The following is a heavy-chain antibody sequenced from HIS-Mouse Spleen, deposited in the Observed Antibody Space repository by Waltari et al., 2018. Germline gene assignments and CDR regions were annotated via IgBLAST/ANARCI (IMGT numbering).Heavy chain of an antibody. CDR1: GFTFSSYA. CDR3: ARDRGSGSYDAFDI. J-gene: IGHJ3*02. CDR2: KSYDGRNK. V-gene: IGHV3-30*04. Sequence: QVQLVESGGGVVQPGRSLRLSCAASGFTFSSYAMHWVRQAPGKGLEWVAVKSYDGRNKYYADAGKGRFTISRDNSKNTLYLQMNSLRAEDTAVYYCARDRGSGSYDAFDIWGQGTMVTVSS. D-gene: IGHD3-10*01.